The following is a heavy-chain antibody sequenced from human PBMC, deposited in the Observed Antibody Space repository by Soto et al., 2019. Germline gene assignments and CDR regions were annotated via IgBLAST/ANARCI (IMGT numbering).Heavy chain of an antibody. Sequence: SETLSLTCTVSGGSISSSSYYWGWIRQPPGKGLEWIGSIYYSGSTYYNPSLKSRVTISVDTSKNQFSLKLSSVTAADTAVYYCARFRRRSGIVATYYFDYWGQGTLVTVSS. J-gene: IGHJ4*02. CDR2: IYYSGST. CDR1: GGSISSSSYY. CDR3: ARFRRRSGIVATYYFDY. V-gene: IGHV4-39*01. D-gene: IGHD5-12*01.